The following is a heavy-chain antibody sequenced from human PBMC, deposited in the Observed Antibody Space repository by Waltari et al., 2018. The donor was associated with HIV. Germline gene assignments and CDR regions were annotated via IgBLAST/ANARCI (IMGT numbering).Heavy chain of an antibody. D-gene: IGHD2-15*01. CDR1: GYTFSSYG. CDR3: VKEGYCSGGSCYSGSLDI. Sequence: QVQLVQSGAEVKKPGASVKVSCKTSGYTFSSYGISWVRQAPGQGLEWMGWISSSNINTKYSQNFQGGVTMTTDTSTNTAYLELRSLRSDDTSVYYCVKEGYCSGGSCYSGSLDIWGQGTKVTVSS. V-gene: IGHV1-18*01. CDR2: ISSSNINT. J-gene: IGHJ3*02.